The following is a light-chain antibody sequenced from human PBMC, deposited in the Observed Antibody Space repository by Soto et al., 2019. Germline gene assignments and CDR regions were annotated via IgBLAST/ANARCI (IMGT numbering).Light chain of an antibody. Sequence: QSVLTQPPSVSVAPGQKVTISCSGSSSNIGNNYVSWYQQLPGTAPKLLIYDNNKRPSGIPDRFSASKSGTSATLGITGLQTGDEADYYCGTWDDSLSAVVFGGGTKLTVL. CDR3: GTWDDSLSAVV. CDR1: SSNIGNNY. CDR2: DNN. J-gene: IGLJ2*01. V-gene: IGLV1-51*01.